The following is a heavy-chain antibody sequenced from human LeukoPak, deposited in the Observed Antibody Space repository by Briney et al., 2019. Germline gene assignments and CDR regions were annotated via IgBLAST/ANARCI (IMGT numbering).Heavy chain of an antibody. CDR1: GFTFSSYS. D-gene: IGHD3-9*01. V-gene: IGHV3-21*01. J-gene: IGHJ4*02. Sequence: GGSLRLSCAASGFTFSSYSMNWVRQAPGKGLEWVSSISSSSSYIYYADSVKGRFTISRDNAKNSLYLQMNSLRAEDTAVYYCARDLSYYDILTGYSGWGQGTLVTVSS. CDR3: ARDLSYYDILTGYSG. CDR2: ISSSSSYI.